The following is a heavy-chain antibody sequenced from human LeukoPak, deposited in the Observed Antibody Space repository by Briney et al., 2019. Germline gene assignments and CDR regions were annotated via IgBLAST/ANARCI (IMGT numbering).Heavy chain of an antibody. V-gene: IGHV1-69*13. Sequence: ASVKVSCKASGGTFRSYGISWVRQAPGQGLECMGGIIPIFGTPNYAQKFQGRVTITADESTSTAYMELSSLRSEDTAVYYCARGSGTITMVRGVFYGMDVWGQGTTVTVSS. CDR2: IIPIFGTP. CDR3: ARGSGTITMVRGVFYGMDV. CDR1: GGTFRSYG. J-gene: IGHJ6*02. D-gene: IGHD3-10*01.